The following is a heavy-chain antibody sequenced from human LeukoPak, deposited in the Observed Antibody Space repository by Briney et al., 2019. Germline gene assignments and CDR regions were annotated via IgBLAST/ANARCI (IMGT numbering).Heavy chain of an antibody. V-gene: IGHV3-23*01. D-gene: IGHD6-6*01. CDR2: ISGSGGNT. CDR3: AKEGGSIAALDDAFDI. Sequence: GGSLRLSCAASGFTFSSYAMNWVRQAPGKGLEWVSAISGSGGNTYYADSVKGRFTISRDNSKNTLYLQMNSLRAEDTAVYYCAKEGGSIAALDDAFDIWGQGTMVTVSS. CDR1: GFTFSSYA. J-gene: IGHJ3*02.